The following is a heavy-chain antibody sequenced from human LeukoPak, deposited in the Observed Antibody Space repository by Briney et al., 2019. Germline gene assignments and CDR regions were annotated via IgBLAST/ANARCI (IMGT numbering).Heavy chain of an antibody. V-gene: IGHV3-23*01. D-gene: IGHD1-26*01. J-gene: IGHJ4*02. Sequence: GGSLRLSCAASGFTFSSYSMNWVRQAPGKGLEWVSAISGGGAGTYYADSVKGRFTISRDNSKNTLYLQMNSLRAEDTAVYYCAKAPWVGSTNFDYWGQGTLVTVSP. CDR3: AKAPWVGSTNFDY. CDR2: ISGGGAGT. CDR1: GFTFSSYS.